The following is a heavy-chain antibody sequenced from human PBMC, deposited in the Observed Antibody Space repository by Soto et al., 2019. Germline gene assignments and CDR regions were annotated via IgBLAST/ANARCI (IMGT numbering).Heavy chain of an antibody. CDR1: GYTFTGYY. V-gene: IGHV1-2*02. Sequence: ASVKVCCKASGYTFTGYYMHWVRQAPGQGLEWMGWINPNSGGTNYAQKFQGRVTMTRDTSISTAYMELSRLRSDDTAVYYCASQYYDSSGYYSYYGMDVWGQGTTVTVSS. CDR3: ASQYYDSSGYYSYYGMDV. CDR2: INPNSGGT. J-gene: IGHJ6*02. D-gene: IGHD3-22*01.